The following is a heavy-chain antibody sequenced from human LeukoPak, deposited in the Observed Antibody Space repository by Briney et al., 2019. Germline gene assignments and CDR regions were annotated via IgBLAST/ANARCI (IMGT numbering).Heavy chain of an antibody. Sequence: GGSLRLSCAASGFTFSSYAVSWVRQAPGKGLDWVSAISGSGGSTYYADSVKGRFTISRDNSKNTLYLQMNSLRAEDTAVYYCAKSRAAYDSSGRTFDYWGQGTLVTVSS. J-gene: IGHJ4*02. CDR2: ISGSGGST. D-gene: IGHD3-22*01. V-gene: IGHV3-23*01. CDR1: GFTFSSYA. CDR3: AKSRAAYDSSGRTFDY.